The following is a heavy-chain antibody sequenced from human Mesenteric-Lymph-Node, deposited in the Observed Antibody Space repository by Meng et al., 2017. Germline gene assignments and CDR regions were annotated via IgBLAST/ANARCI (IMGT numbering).Heavy chain of an antibody. CDR2: ISSSSSYI. V-gene: IGHV3-21*01. D-gene: IGHD5-18*01. J-gene: IGHJ6*02. Sequence: GESLKISCAASGFTFSSYSMNWVRQAPGKGLEWVSSISSSSSYIYYADSVKGRFTISRDNAKNSLYLQMNSLRAEDTAVYYCARDSPIQLSGSGMDVWGQGTPVTVS. CDR1: GFTFSSYS. CDR3: ARDSPIQLSGSGMDV.